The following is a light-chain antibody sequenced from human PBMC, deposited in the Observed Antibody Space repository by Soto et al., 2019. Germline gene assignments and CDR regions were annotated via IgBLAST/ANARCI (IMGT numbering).Light chain of an antibody. V-gene: IGKV1-39*01. Sequence: DIQMTQSPSSLSASVGDRVTITCRASQSIAPFLNWYQHKPGKAPKLLIYDASSLQSGVSSRFSGSGSGRDFTLTISNLQPEDFATYYCQQSYSSSANLFGLGTKLEIK. CDR3: QQSYSSSANL. CDR2: DAS. CDR1: QSIAPF. J-gene: IGKJ2*01.